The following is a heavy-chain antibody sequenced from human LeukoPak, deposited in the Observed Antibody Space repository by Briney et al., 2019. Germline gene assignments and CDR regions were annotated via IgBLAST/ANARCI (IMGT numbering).Heavy chain of an antibody. J-gene: IGHJ3*02. CDR1: GFTFSSYS. CDR2: ISSSSSYI. D-gene: IGHD2-2*01. Sequence: GGSLRLSCAASGFTFSSYSMNWVRQAPGKGLEWVSSISSSSSYIYYADSVKGRFTISRDNAKNSLYLQMNSLRAEDTAVYYCARPMTEDIVVVPAAADAFDIWGQGTMVTVSS. CDR3: ARPMTEDIVVVPAAADAFDI. V-gene: IGHV3-21*01.